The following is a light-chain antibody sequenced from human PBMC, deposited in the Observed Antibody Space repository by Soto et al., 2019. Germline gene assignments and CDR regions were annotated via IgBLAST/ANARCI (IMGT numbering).Light chain of an antibody. V-gene: IGKV3-20*01. CDR2: GAS. J-gene: IGKJ1*01. Sequence: EIVLTQSPGTLSLSPGERPTLSCSASQSVSSSYLAWYQQKPGQAPRLLIYGASSRATGIPDRFSGSGSGTDYTLTISRLEPEDFAVYYCQQYGYSFWTFGQGTKVDIK. CDR3: QQYGYSFWT. CDR1: QSVSSSY.